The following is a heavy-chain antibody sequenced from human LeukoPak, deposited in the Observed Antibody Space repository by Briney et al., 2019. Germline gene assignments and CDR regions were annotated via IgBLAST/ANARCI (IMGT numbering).Heavy chain of an antibody. Sequence: SETLSLTCTVSGDSTTTSGYYWSWIRRHPGAGLEWIAYIHYIGNTYYNPSLESRVTMSIDTSSNQFSLNVASVTAADTAVYFCARVRDDYFFDYWGQGILVTVSS. J-gene: IGHJ4*02. CDR2: IHYIGNT. CDR1: GDSTTTSGYY. D-gene: IGHD3-3*01. CDR3: ARVRDDYFFDY. V-gene: IGHV4-31*03.